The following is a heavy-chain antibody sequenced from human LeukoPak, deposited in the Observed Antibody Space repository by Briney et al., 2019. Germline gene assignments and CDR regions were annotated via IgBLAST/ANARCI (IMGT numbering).Heavy chain of an antibody. Sequence: PSETLSLTCAVYGGSFSGYYWSWIRQPPGKGLEWIGEINHSGSTNYNPSLKSRVTISVDTSKNQFSLKLSSVTAADTAVYYCARGRGEYGSSWYSVVTNWFDPWGQGTLVTVSS. CDR2: INHSGST. V-gene: IGHV4-34*01. CDR1: GGSFSGYY. J-gene: IGHJ5*02. CDR3: ARGRGEYGSSWYSVVTNWFDP. D-gene: IGHD6-13*01.